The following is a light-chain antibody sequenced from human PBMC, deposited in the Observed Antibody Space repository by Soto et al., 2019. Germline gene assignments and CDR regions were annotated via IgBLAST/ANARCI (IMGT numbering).Light chain of an antibody. J-gene: IGKJ2*01. CDR1: QDIRSW. V-gene: IGKV1-12*01. CDR2: AAS. CDR3: QQTTSFPRA. Sequence: DIPMTQSPSSVSASVGDRVTITCRASQDIRSWLAWYQQKPGKAPKLLIYAASNLEVGVPSRFSGTGSGTDFTLTISSLQPEDFATYYCQQTTSFPRAFGQGTKLEI.